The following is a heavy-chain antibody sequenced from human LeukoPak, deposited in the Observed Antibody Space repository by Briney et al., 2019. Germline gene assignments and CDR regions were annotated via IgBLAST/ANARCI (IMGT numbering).Heavy chain of an antibody. Sequence: PSETPSLTCAVYGGSFSGYYWSWIRQPPGKGLEWIGEINHSGSTNYNPSLKSRVTISVDTSKNQFSLKLSSVTAADTAVYYCARRLGDQLLTRRYYFDYWGQGTLVTVSS. CDR2: INHSGST. V-gene: IGHV4-34*01. CDR1: GGSFSGYY. D-gene: IGHD2-2*01. J-gene: IGHJ4*02. CDR3: ARRLGDQLLTRRYYFDY.